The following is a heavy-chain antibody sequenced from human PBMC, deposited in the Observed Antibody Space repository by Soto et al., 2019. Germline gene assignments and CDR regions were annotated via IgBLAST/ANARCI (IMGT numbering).Heavy chain of an antibody. CDR2: IIPIFGTA. J-gene: IGHJ6*02. D-gene: IGHD3-9*01. Sequence: SVKVSCKASGGTFSSYASSWVRQAPGQGLEWMGGIIPIFGTANYAQKFQGRVTITADESTSTAYMELSSLRSEGTAVYYCAGKLNYDILTGYGPDYYYCGIDVWGQGTTVTLS. CDR3: AGKLNYDILTGYGPDYYYCGIDV. V-gene: IGHV1-69*13. CDR1: GGTFSSYA.